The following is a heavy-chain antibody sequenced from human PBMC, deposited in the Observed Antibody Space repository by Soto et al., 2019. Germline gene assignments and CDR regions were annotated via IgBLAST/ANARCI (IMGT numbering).Heavy chain of an antibody. CDR2: IIPILGIA. CDR1: GGTFSSYT. CDR3: ARDTGPLDY. J-gene: IGHJ4*02. D-gene: IGHD4-17*01. V-gene: IGHV1-69*08. Sequence: QVQLVQSGAEVKKPGSSVKVSCKASGGTFSSYTISWVRQAPGQGLEWMGRIIPILGIANYAQKFQGRVTITAYKSTSTAYLELSSLRSEDTAVHYCARDTGPLDYWGQGTLVTVSS.